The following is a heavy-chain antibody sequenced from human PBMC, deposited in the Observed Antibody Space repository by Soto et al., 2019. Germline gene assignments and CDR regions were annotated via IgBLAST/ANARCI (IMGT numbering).Heavy chain of an antibody. V-gene: IGHV2-26*01. J-gene: IGHJ6*02. CDR3: ARILVSRGWYLGYYGKDV. CDR2: IFSNDEK. Sequence: SGPTLVNPTETLTLTCTVSGFSLSNARMGVSWIRQPPGKALEWLAHIFSNDEKSYSTSLKSRLTISKDTSKSQVVLTMTNMDPVDTARYYRARILVSRGWYLGYYGKDVWGQGXTVTVYS. CDR1: GFSLSNARMG. D-gene: IGHD6-19*01.